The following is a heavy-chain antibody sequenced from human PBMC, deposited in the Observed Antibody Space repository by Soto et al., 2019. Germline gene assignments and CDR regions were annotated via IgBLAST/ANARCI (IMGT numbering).Heavy chain of an antibody. J-gene: IGHJ5*02. CDR3: ARSLGAAPGERWMPYWFGP. V-gene: IGHV4-59*01. D-gene: IGHD3-16*01. CDR1: GGSISSYY. CDR2: IYYSGST. Sequence: SETLSLTCTVSGGSISSYYWSWIRQPPGKGLEWIGSIYYSGSTNYNPSLKSRVTISADTSKNQFSLKLSSVTAADTAVDSCARSLGAAPGERWMPYWFGPWGQGTLVTVSS.